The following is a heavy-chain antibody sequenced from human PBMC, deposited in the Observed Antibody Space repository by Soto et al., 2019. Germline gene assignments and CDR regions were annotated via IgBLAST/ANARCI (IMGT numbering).Heavy chain of an antibody. CDR3: VRDSGWPTNYLDP. D-gene: IGHD6-19*01. V-gene: IGHV1-8*01. J-gene: IGHJ5*02. CDR1: GYSFNSYE. Sequence: ASVKVSCKTSGYSFNSYEISWVRQAPGHGLEWIGWIRPNGGATRSAQRFQGRLTLTRNTSLSTVYMELTSLRAEDTAVYFCVRDSGWPTNYLDPWGQGTLVTVSS. CDR2: IRPNGGAT.